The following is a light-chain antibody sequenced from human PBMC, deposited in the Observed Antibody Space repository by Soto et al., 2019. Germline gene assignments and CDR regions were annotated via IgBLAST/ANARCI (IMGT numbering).Light chain of an antibody. V-gene: IGKV3-20*01. J-gene: IGKJ3*01. Sequence: EIVLTQFPGTLSLSPGERATLSCRASQSLHINFLGWYQQKPGQAPRLLFSSASRRATGLADRFSGSGSATDFPLTNSRLALDDFAVYFCHQSGISPPTFGPGTRVDVK. CDR2: SAS. CDR1: QSLHINF. CDR3: HQSGISPPT.